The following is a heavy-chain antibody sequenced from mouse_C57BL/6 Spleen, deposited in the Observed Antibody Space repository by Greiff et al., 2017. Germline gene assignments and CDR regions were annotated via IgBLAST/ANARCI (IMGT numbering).Heavy chain of an antibody. CDR2: INPNNGGT. CDR3: ARRVGLYYFDY. V-gene: IGHV1-26*01. Sequence: EVQLQQSGPELVKPGASVKISCKASGYTFTDYYMNWVKQSHGKSLEWIGDINPNNGGTSYNQKFKGKATLTVDKSSSTAYMELRSLTSEDSAVYYCARRVGLYYFDYWGQGTTLTVSS. CDR1: GYTFTDYY. J-gene: IGHJ2*01. D-gene: IGHD1-3*01.